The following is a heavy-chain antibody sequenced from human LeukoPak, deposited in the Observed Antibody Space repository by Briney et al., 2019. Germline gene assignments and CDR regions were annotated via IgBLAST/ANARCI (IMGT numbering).Heavy chain of an antibody. V-gene: IGHV3-74*01. CDR2: INSDGGST. J-gene: IGHJ4*02. CDR1: GFTFSDYW. Sequence: PGGSLRLSCAASGFTFSDYWMHWVRQAPGEGLVWVSRINSDGGSTSYADSVKGRFTISRDNAKNTLYLQMNSLRAEDTAVYYCAREMSSSRQTDYWGQGTLVTVSS. CDR3: AREMSSSRQTDY. D-gene: IGHD6-13*01.